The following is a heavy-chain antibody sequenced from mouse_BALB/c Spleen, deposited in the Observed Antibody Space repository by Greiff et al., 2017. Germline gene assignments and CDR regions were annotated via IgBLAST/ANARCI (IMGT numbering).Heavy chain of an antibody. D-gene: IGHD1-1*01. CDR2: IDPANGNT. Sequence: EVQRVESGAELVKPGASVKLSCTASGFNIKDTYMHWVKQRPEQGLEWIGRIDPANGNTKYDPKFQGKATITADTSSNTAYLQLSSLTSEDTAVYYCARGFITTVVDVGYWGQGTTLTVSS. V-gene: IGHV14-3*02. CDR3: ARGFITTVVDVGY. J-gene: IGHJ2*01. CDR1: GFNIKDTY.